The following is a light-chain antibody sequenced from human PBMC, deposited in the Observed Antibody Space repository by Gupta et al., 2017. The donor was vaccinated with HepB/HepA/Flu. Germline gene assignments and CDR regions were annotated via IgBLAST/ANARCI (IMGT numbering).Light chain of an antibody. J-gene: IGLJ3*02. Sequence: SALPQPPSASGSPGQSVTISCTGTSSDIGDYKFVSWYQQHPGKAPKLIIYEVTKRPSGVPDRFSGSKSGNTASLTVSGLQAEEEADYYCRSYAGGNNWVFGGGTKLTVL. CDR3: RSYAGGNNWV. CDR2: EVT. V-gene: IGLV2-8*01. CDR1: SSDIGDYKF.